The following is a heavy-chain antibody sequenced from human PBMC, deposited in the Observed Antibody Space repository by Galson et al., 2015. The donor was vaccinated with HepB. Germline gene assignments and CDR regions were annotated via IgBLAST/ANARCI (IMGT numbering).Heavy chain of an antibody. Sequence: SLRLSCAASGFRLSDSWMIWVRQSAGRGLEWVANINEDGSAKFYLDSVKGRFTISRANAKNSVFLQMNNMRADYTAGYYCERGNNPNYWGQGTLVTVSS. V-gene: IGHV3-7*03. CDR1: GFRLSDSW. CDR2: INEDGSAK. J-gene: IGHJ1*01. D-gene: IGHD1/OR15-1a*01. CDR3: ERGNNPNY.